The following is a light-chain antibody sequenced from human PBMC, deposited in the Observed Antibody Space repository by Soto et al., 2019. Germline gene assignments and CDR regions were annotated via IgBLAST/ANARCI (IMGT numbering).Light chain of an antibody. V-gene: IGKV3-20*01. J-gene: IGKJ2*01. CDR3: QQYHTSSYT. CDR1: QSVDSSF. CDR2: GAS. Sequence: EIVLTQSPGTLSLSPGERATLSCRASQSVDSSFLAWYQQKPGQAPRLLIYGASNRAAGISDRFSGSGSGTDFTLTIIRLEPEDVAVYYCQQYHTSSYTFGQGTKLEIK.